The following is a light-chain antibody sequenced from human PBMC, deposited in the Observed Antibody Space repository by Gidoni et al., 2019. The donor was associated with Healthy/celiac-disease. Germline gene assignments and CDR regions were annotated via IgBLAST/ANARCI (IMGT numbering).Light chain of an antibody. Sequence: EIVMTQSPATLSVSPGERATLSCRASQSVSSNLAWYQQKPGQATRLLIYGASTRATGIPARFSGSGSGTEFTLTISSLQSEDFAVYYCQKYNNWPPITFGQGTRLEIK. J-gene: IGKJ5*01. CDR1: QSVSSN. CDR2: GAS. CDR3: QKYNNWPPIT. V-gene: IGKV3-15*01.